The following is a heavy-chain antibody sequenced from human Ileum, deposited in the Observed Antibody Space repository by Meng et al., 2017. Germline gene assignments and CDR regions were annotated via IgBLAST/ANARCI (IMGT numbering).Heavy chain of an antibody. Sequence: GESLKISCAASGFTFSSYAMHWVRQAPGKGLEGVAVISYDGSNKYYADSVKGRFTISRDNSKNTLYLQMNSLRAEDTAVYYCARVPSGGGPSVYYYGMDVWGQGTTVTVSS. D-gene: IGHD2-15*01. CDR3: ARVPSGGGPSVYYYGMDV. J-gene: IGHJ6*02. CDR2: ISYDGSNK. V-gene: IGHV3-30*16. CDR1: GFTFSSYA.